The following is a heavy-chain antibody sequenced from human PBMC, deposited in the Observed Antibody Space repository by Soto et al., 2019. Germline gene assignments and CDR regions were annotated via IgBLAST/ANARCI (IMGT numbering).Heavy chain of an antibody. Sequence: QLQLQESGPGLVKPSGTLSLTCGVSGGSLSTPVWWSWVRLPPGKGLEWIGEVFHSGSANYTPSRQSRVTISLGKSTNQFSLRLSSVTAADTAVYYCARKAWTRVDYWGQGALVTVSS. J-gene: IGHJ4*02. D-gene: IGHD1-1*01. CDR3: ARKAWTRVDY. V-gene: IGHV4-4*02. CDR1: GGSLSTPVW. CDR2: VFHSGSA.